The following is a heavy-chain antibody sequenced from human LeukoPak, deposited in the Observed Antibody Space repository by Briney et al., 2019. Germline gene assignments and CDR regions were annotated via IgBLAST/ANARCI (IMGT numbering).Heavy chain of an antibody. J-gene: IGHJ4*02. V-gene: IGHV3-7*01. D-gene: IGHD4-23*01. CDR1: GFTFSSYW. CDR3: ATDRKVGTWDPRFDY. CDR2: IRQDGSEK. Sequence: QPGGSLRLSCAASGFTFSSYWMMWLRQAPGKGLERVANIRQDGSEKNYVDSVKGRFTISRDNAKISLYLQMNSLRAEDTAVYYCATDRKVGTWDPRFDYWGQGTLVTVSS.